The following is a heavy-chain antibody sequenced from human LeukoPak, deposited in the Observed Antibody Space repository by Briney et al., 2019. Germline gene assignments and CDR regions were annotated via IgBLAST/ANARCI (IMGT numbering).Heavy chain of an antibody. J-gene: IGHJ5*02. D-gene: IGHD1-1*01. V-gene: IGHV4-61*03. Sequence: PSETLSLTCSVSGDSVSSGGYYWNWIRQPPGKELEWIGYIHHSGSTNYNPSLNSRVTISLDTSKNHFSLRLTSVTAADTAVYFCAKGPREGTEYNYFDPWGQGTLVTVSS. CDR3: AKGPREGTEYNYFDP. CDR2: IHHSGST. CDR1: GDSVSSGGYY.